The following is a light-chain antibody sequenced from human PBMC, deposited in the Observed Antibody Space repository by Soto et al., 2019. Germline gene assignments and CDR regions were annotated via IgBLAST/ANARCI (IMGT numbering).Light chain of an antibody. J-gene: IGKJ5*01. V-gene: IGKV3-20*01. Sequence: ERVLTQSPGTLSLSPGERATLSCRASQSVSSNYLAWYQHKPGQAPRLLIYGASSRATGIPDRFSGSGSGTDFTLIISRLEPEDFAVYYCQHYGSSLSITFGQGTRLEIK. CDR3: QHYGSSLSIT. CDR1: QSVSSNY. CDR2: GAS.